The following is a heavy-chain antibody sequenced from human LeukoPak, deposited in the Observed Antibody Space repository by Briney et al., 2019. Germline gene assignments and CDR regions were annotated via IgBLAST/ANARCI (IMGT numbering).Heavy chain of an antibody. V-gene: IGHV4-39*07. CDR3: ARGGSHVWGSYRYFDAFDI. CDR2: IYYSGST. CDR1: GGSISSSSYY. J-gene: IGHJ3*02. Sequence: PSETLSLTCTVFGGSISSSSYYWGWIRQPPGKGLEWIGSIYYSGSTYYNPSLKSRVTISVDTSKNQFSLKLSSVTAADTAVYYCARGGSHVWGSYRYFDAFDIWGQGTMVTVSS. D-gene: IGHD3-16*02.